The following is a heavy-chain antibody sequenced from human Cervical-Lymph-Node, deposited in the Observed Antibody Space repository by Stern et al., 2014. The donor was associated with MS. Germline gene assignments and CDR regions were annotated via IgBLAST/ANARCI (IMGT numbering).Heavy chain of an antibody. V-gene: IGHV3-9*01. J-gene: IGHJ4*02. Sequence: QLVESGGGLVQPGRSLRLSCAASGFTVNDYSMHWVRQAPGKGLEWVSGISWDGGSTEYAASGKGRFAISRDNAKNSLFLHMNSLRPEDTAFYYCAKTTVTTRPFEFWGQGTLVTVSS. D-gene: IGHD4-17*01. CDR3: AKTTVTTRPFEF. CDR2: ISWDGGST. CDR1: GFTVNDYS.